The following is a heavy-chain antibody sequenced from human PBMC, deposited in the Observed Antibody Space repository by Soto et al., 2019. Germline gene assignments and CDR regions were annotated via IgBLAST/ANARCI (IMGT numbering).Heavy chain of an antibody. CDR3: ARTDSGTSGDHFDY. CDR1: GGSISSYY. J-gene: IGHJ4*02. V-gene: IGHV4-59*01. D-gene: IGHD1-26*01. Sequence: QVQLQESGPGLVKPSETLSLTCTVSGGSISSYYWSWIRQPPGKGLEWIGYIYYSGSTNYNPSLKRRVTISVDTSKNQFSLKLSSVTAADTAVYYCARTDSGTSGDHFDYWGQGTLVTVSS. CDR2: IYYSGST.